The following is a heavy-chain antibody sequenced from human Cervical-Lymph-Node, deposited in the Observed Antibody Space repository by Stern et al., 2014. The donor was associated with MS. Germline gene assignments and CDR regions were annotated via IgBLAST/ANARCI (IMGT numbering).Heavy chain of an antibody. V-gene: IGHV3-23*04. Sequence: EVQLVESGGGLVPPGGSLRLSCGVSGFTFNTYGMSWVRQAPGMGLEWISAISDIGDRTYYADSVQGRFTISRDNSKNTLYLQMNSLSAEDTAVYYCVRDPPLDARFLGLDPWGQGTLVTVSS. D-gene: IGHD3-3*01. CDR2: ISDIGDRT. CDR3: VRDPPLDARFLGLDP. J-gene: IGHJ5*02. CDR1: GFTFNTYG.